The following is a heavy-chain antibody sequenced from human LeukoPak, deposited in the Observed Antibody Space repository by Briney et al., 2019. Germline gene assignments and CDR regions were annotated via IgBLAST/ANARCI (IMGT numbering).Heavy chain of an antibody. CDR2: IYVTGT. D-gene: IGHD3-16*02. CDR3: ARHIGGGIEDMDV. V-gene: IGHV4-59*08. CDR1: GGSIRSHY. Sequence: SETLSLTCTVSGGSIRSHYWSWVRQPPGKGLEWIGYIYVTGTRYNPYLQSRVTISVDRSRNQFFLKMSSVTAADTAVYYCARHIGGGIEDMDVWGKGTKVIVSS. J-gene: IGHJ6*03.